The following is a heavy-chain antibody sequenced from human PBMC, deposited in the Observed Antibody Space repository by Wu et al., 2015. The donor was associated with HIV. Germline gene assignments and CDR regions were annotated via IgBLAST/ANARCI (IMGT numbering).Heavy chain of an antibody. Sequence: QVQLVQSGAEVKKPGASVKVSCKASGYTFTSYGISWVRQAPGQGLEWMGWISAYNGNTNYAQKLQGRVTMTTDTSTSTAYMELRSLRSDDTAVYYCARDLYYDILTGYYSAFDIWGQGTMVTVSS. J-gene: IGHJ3*02. CDR1: GYTFTSYG. D-gene: IGHD3-9*01. V-gene: IGHV1-18*01. CDR3: ARDLYYDILTGYYSAFDI. CDR2: ISAYNGNT.